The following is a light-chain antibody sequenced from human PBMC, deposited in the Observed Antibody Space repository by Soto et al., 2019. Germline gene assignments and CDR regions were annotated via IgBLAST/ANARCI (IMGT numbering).Light chain of an antibody. V-gene: IGLV1-51*02. CDR2: ENN. CDR1: SSNIGTNY. J-gene: IGLJ2*01. CDR3: GTWDTSLSAVV. Sequence: QSVLPQPPSVSAAPGQKVTISFSGSSSNIGTNYVSWYQQLPATAPKLLIYENNERPSEIPDRFSGSKSGTSATLDITGLQTGDEANYSCGTWDTSLSAVVFGGGTKLTVL.